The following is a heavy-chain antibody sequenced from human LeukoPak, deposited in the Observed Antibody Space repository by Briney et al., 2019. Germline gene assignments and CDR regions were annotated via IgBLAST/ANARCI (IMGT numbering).Heavy chain of an antibody. J-gene: IGHJ4*02. D-gene: IGHD4-17*01. V-gene: IGHV3-48*01. CDR3: ARSLTSYGDYALDY. CDR2: ISSSSTI. Sequence: GGSLRLSCAASGFTFSSYSMNWVRQAPGKGLEWVSYISSSSTIYYADSVKGRFTISRDNAKNSLYLQMNSLRAEDTAVYYCARSLTSYGDYALDYWGQGTLVTVSS. CDR1: GFTFSSYS.